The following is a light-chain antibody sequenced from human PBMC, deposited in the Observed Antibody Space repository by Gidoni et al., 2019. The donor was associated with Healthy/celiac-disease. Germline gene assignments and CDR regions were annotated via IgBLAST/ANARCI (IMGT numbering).Light chain of an antibody. V-gene: IGKV1-39*01. Sequence: DIQMTQSPSFLSASVGDRVNITCRASQSISSYLNWYQQKPGKDPKLLIYAASSLQSGVPSSFSGGGAGTDFTLTISSLQPKDFATYYSQQSYSTPPWTFGQGTKVEIK. CDR1: QSISSY. CDR3: QQSYSTPPWT. CDR2: AAS. J-gene: IGKJ1*01.